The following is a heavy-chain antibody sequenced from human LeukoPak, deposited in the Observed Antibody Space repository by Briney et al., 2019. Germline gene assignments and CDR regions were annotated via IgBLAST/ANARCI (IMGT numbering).Heavy chain of an antibody. D-gene: IGHD6-13*01. CDR1: GASISSYY. V-gene: IGHV4-59*08. CDR3: AGQRYSSPETPYWFDP. J-gene: IGHJ5*02. Sequence: SETLSLTCTVSGASISSYYWSWIRQPPGKGLEWIASRHYRGTTNYNPSLESRVTISVDTSKNQFSLKLSSVTAADTAVYYCAGQRYSSPETPYWFDPWGQGTLVTVSS. CDR2: RHYRGTT.